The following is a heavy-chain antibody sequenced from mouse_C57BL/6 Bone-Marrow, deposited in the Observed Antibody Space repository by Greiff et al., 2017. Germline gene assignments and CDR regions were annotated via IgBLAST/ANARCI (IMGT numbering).Heavy chain of an antibody. D-gene: IGHD1-1*01. CDR1: GYTFTDAW. CDR2: IRNKANNHET. J-gene: IGHJ2*01. V-gene: IGHV6-6*01. CDR3: TPRRTTVVATGY. Sequence: EVQRVESGAGLVQPGGSMKLSCAASGYTFTDAWMDWVRQSPEKGLEWVAEIRNKANNHETYYAESVKGRFTISRDDSKSSVYLQMHSLTAEDTCIYYCTPRRTTVVATGYWGQGTTLTVAS.